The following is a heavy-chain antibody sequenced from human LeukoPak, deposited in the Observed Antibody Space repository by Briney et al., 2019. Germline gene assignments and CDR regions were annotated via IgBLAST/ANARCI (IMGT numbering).Heavy chain of an antibody. V-gene: IGHV3-30*02. CDR2: IRYDGSKK. Sequence: GGSLRLSCAASGFTFSSYGMHWVRQAPGKGLEWVAFIRYDGSKKYYADSVKGRFTISRDNSKNTLYLQMNSLRAEDTAVYYCAKKGFDYWGQGPLVTVSS. J-gene: IGHJ4*02. CDR3: AKKGFDY. CDR1: GFTFSSYG.